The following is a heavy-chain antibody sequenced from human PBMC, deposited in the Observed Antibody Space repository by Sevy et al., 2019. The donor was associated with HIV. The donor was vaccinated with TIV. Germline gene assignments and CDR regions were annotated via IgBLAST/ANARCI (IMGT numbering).Heavy chain of an antibody. CDR2: IKNSGDST. Sequence: GGSLRLSCAASGFTFRSSAMSWVRQAPGKGLECVSAIKNSGDSTYYADSVKGRFTISRDNSKNTLYLQMNSLRAEDTAVYYCAKGTRLPDWGYYFDYWGQGTLVTVSS. J-gene: IGHJ4*02. CDR1: GFTFRSSA. CDR3: AKGTRLPDWGYYFDY. D-gene: IGHD3-16*01. V-gene: IGHV3-23*01.